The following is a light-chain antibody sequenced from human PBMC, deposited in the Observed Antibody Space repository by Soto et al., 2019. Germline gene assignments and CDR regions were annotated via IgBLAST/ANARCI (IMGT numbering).Light chain of an antibody. CDR2: EVT. V-gene: IGLV2-14*01. CDR3: SSYTSSSTLV. Sequence: QSVLTQPASVSGSLGQSITISCTGTSSDVGAYNYVSWYQQHPDKAPKLLIYEVTNRPSGVSYRFSGSKSGNTASLTISGLQAEDEADYYCSSYTSSSTLVFGGGTQLTVL. CDR1: SSDVGAYNY. J-gene: IGLJ2*01.